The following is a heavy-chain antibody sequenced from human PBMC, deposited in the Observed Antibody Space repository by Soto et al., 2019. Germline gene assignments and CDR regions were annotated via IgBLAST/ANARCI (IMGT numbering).Heavy chain of an antibody. V-gene: IGHV3-64D*08. CDR2: ISSNGGST. CDR1: GFTFSSYA. D-gene: IGHD3-3*01. J-gene: IGHJ4*02. Sequence: GGSLRLSCSASGFTFSSYAMHWVRQAPGKGLEYVSAISSNGGSTYYADSVKGRFTISRDNSKNILYLQMSSLRAEDTAVYYCVKGYYDFWSGYYTGHFDYWGQGTLVTVSS. CDR3: VKGYYDFWSGYYTGHFDY.